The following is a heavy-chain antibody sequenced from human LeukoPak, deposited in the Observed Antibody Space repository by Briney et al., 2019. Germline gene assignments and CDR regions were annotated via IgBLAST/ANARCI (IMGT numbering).Heavy chain of an antibody. CDR3: ARAIVGVVPAAASFDY. J-gene: IGHJ4*02. D-gene: IGHD2-2*01. CDR1: GFTFSSYA. V-gene: IGHV3-30*01. Sequence: GRSLRLSCAASGFTFSSYAMHWVRQAPGKGLEWVAVISYDGSNKYYADSVKGRFTISRDNSKNTLYLQMNSLRAGDTAVYYCARAIVGVVPAAASFDYWGQGTLVTVSS. CDR2: ISYDGSNK.